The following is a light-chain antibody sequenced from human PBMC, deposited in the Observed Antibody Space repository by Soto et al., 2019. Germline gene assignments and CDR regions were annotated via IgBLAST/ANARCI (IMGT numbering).Light chain of an antibody. V-gene: IGKV3-20*01. CDR1: QSVSSNF. CDR2: GAS. J-gene: IGKJ1*01. CDR3: QQYDTSPPRT. Sequence: EIVMTQSPATLSVSPGERATLSCRASQSVSSNFLAWYQQKPGQAPRLLIYGASSRATGIPDRFSGSGSGTDFTLTISRLETEDFGVYYCQQYDTSPPRTLGQGTKVDIK.